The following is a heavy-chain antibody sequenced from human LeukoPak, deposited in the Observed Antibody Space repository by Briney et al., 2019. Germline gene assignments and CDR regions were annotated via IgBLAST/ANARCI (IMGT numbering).Heavy chain of an antibody. V-gene: IGHV4-59*08. CDR1: GGSISSYY. CDR3: ARRQYYNYGMDV. CDR2: IYYSGST. J-gene: IGHJ6*02. Sequence: SETLSLTCTVSGGSISSYYWNWIRQPPGKGLEWIAYIYYSGSTNYNPSLRSRVTIFVDTFKNQFSLKLSSVTAADTAVYYCARRQYYNYGMDVWGQGTTVTVSS.